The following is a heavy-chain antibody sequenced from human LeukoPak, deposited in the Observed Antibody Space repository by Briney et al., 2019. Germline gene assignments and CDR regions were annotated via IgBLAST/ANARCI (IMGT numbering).Heavy chain of an antibody. J-gene: IGHJ5*02. CDR2: ISGSGGNT. CDR3: AKDDNYIRFLS. CDR1: GFTFSSHG. Sequence: GETLRLSCAASGFTFSSHGMNWVRQAPGKGLEWVSGISGSGGNTYYADSVKGRFTISRDNSKNTLYLQMNSLRAEDTAVYYCAKDDNYIRFLSWGQGTLVTVSS. V-gene: IGHV3-23*01. D-gene: IGHD3-16*01.